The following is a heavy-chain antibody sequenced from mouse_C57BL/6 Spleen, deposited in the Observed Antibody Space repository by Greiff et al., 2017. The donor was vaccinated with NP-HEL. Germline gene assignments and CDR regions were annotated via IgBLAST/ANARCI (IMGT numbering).Heavy chain of an antibody. D-gene: IGHD2-1*01. CDR1: GYTFTDYY. CDR2: INPNNGGT. V-gene: IGHV1-26*01. Sequence: EVQLQQSGPELVKPGASVKISCKASGYTFTDYYMNWVKQSHGKSLEWIGDINPNNGGTSYNQKFKGKATLTVDKSSSTAYMELRSLTSEDSAVDYCASSRDYGKGVYFDVWGTGTTVTVSS. J-gene: IGHJ1*03. CDR3: ASSRDYGKGVYFDV.